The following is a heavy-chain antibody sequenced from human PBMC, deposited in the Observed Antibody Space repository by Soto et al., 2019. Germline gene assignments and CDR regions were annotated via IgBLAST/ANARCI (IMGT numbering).Heavy chain of an antibody. D-gene: IGHD2-8*01. CDR3: ARMGSDAISDYYGMDV. V-gene: IGHV2-70*01. CDR1: GFSLSTSGMC. CDR2: IDWDDDK. Sequence: PTLVNPTQTLTLTCTFSGFSLSTSGMCVSWIRQPPGKALEWLALIDWDDDKYYSTSLKTRLTISKDTSKNQVVLTMTNMDPVDTATYYCARMGSDAISDYYGMDVWGQGTTVTVSS. J-gene: IGHJ6*02.